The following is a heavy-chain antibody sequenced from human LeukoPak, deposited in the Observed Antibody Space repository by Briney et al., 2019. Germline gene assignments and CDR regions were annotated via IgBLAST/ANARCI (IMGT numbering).Heavy chain of an antibody. V-gene: IGHV1-24*01. D-gene: IGHD6-19*01. CDR2: FDPEDGET. J-gene: IGHJ4*02. CDR1: GYTLTELS. Sequence: VASVKVSCKVSGYTLTELSMHWVRQNPGKGLEWMGGFDPEDGETIYAQKFQGRVTMTEDTSTDTAYMELSSLRSEDTAVYYCATVSIIAVAGTPFDYWGQGTLVTVSS. CDR3: ATVSIIAVAGTPFDY.